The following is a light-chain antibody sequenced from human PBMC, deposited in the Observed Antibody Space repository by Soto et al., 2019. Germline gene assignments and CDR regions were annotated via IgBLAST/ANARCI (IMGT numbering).Light chain of an antibody. Sequence: DIQMTQSPSSVSASVGDRFTITCRASQGIDSWLAWYQQKPGKAPKILIYSASTLQSGVPSRFSGSGSGTDFTLTISSLQPEDFATYFCQRTNSFPQYTFGQGTRLEIK. V-gene: IGKV1-12*01. J-gene: IGKJ5*01. CDR1: QGIDSW. CDR3: QRTNSFPQYT. CDR2: SAS.